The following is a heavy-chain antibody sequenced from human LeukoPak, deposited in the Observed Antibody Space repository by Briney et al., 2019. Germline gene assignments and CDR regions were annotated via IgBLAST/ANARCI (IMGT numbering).Heavy chain of an antibody. J-gene: IGHJ1*01. CDR2: ISGSGGNT. CDR3: ARRYYYESRGYSGAVH. Sequence: GGSLRLSCAASGFTFSNYAMSWVRQAPGKGLEWVTTISGSGGNTYYADSLKGRFTIYRDNSKNTLYLQMNSLRAEDTAVYYRARRYYYESRGYSGAVHWPQSTLVTLPT. CDR1: GFTFSNYA. V-gene: IGHV3-23*01. D-gene: IGHD3-22*01.